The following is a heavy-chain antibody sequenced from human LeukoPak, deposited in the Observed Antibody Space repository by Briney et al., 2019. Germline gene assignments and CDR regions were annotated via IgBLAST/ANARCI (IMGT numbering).Heavy chain of an antibody. D-gene: IGHD3-9*01. Sequence: GASVKVSCKASGYTLTSYGISWVRQAPGQGLEWMGWISAYNGNTNYAQKLQGRVTMTTDTSTSTAYMELRSLRSDDTAVYYCARVQINKLRYSTWGLNWFDPRGQGTLVTVSS. CDR3: ARVQINKLRYSTWGLNWFDP. CDR2: ISAYNGNT. CDR1: GYTLTSYG. V-gene: IGHV1-18*01. J-gene: IGHJ5*02.